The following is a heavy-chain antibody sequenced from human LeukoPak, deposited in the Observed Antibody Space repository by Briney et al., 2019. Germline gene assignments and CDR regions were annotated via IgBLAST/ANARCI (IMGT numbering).Heavy chain of an antibody. Sequence: GGSLRLSCAASGFTFSSYSMNWVRQAPGKGLEWVSYISSSSSTIYYADSVKGRFTISRDNAKNSLYLQMNSLRAEDTAVYYCARTIAVAGTVLFNAFDIWGQGTMVTVSS. D-gene: IGHD6-19*01. CDR1: GFTFSSYS. CDR2: ISSSSSTI. CDR3: ARTIAVAGTVLFNAFDI. V-gene: IGHV3-48*01. J-gene: IGHJ3*02.